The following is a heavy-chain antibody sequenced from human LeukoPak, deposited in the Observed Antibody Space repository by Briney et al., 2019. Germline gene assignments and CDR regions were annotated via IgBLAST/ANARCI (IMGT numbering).Heavy chain of an antibody. CDR2: IYYSGST. CDR3: ARRYSSGWYETNNWFDP. V-gene: IGHV4-39*01. J-gene: IGHJ5*02. D-gene: IGHD6-19*01. CDR1: GGSISSSSYY. Sequence: PSETLSLTCTVSGGSISSSSYYWGWIRQPPGKGLEWIGSIYYSGSTYYNPSLKSRVTISVDTSKNQFSLKLSSVTAADTAVYYCARRYSSGWYETNNWFDPWGQGTLVTVSS.